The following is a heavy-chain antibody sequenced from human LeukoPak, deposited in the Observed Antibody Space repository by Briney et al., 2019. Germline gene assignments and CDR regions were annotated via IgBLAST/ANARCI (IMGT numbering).Heavy chain of an antibody. V-gene: IGHV4-59*12. CDR1: GGSISSYY. D-gene: IGHD3-9*01. CDR3: ARGLRYRYYYGMDV. CDR2: IYYSGST. Sequence: SETLSLTCTVFGGSISSYYWSWIRQPPGKGLEWIGFIYYSGSTDYNPSLKSRVTISVDTSKNQFSLKLSSVTAADTAVYYCARGLRYRYYYGMDVWGQGTTVTVSS. J-gene: IGHJ6*02.